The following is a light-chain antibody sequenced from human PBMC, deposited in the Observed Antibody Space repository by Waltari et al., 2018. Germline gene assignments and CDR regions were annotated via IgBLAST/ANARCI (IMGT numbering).Light chain of an antibody. V-gene: IGLV2-18*02. CDR3: SSFTTSSTII. Sequence: QSALTQPPSVSGSPGQSVTISCTGTNSDVGSYNRVSWFQQPPGTAPKLMIFEVSNRPSGVPDRFSGSKSGNTASLTISGLQAEDEGDYYCSSFTTSSTIIFGGGTKLTVL. J-gene: IGLJ2*01. CDR2: EVS. CDR1: NSDVGSYNR.